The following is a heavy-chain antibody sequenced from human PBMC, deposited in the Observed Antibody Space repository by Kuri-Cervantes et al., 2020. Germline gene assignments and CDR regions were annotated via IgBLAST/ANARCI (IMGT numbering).Heavy chain of an antibody. CDR1: GFTFSSYA. V-gene: IGHV3-30-3*01. CDR2: ISYDGSNK. CDR3: ARDSGYDSRGAFDY. D-gene: IGHD3-22*01. Sequence: GESLKISCAASGFTFSSYAMHWVRQAPGKGLEWVAVISYDGSNKYYADSVKGRFTISSDNSKNTLYLQMNSLRAEDTAVYYCARDSGYDSRGAFDYWGQGTLVTVSS. J-gene: IGHJ4*02.